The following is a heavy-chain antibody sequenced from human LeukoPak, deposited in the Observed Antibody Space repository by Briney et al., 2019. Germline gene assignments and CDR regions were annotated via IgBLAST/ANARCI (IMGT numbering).Heavy chain of an antibody. CDR1: GFTFSSYW. D-gene: IGHD3-3*01. J-gene: IGHJ6*03. Sequence: PGGSLRHSCAASGFTFSSYWMSWVRQAPGKGLEWVANIKQDGSEKYYVDSVKGRFTISRDNAKNSLYLQMNSLRAEDTAVYYCARVVYDFWSGFRAYYMDVWGKGTTVTVSS. V-gene: IGHV3-7*04. CDR2: IKQDGSEK. CDR3: ARVVYDFWSGFRAYYMDV.